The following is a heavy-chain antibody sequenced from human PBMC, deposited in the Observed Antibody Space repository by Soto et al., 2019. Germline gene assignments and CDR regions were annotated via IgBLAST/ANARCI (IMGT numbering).Heavy chain of an antibody. CDR3: ARLGCSGCDSIEH. CDR1: GFPFSKYG. Sequence: QVQLVESGGGVVKPGRSLRLSCAASGFPFSKYGMHWVRQAPGKGLEWVAIIWYDGSKKYYGDSVKGRFTISRDNSKDTLFLQMNRLRADDTAMYYCARLGCSGCDSIEHWRQGTLVTVSS. V-gene: IGHV3-33*01. CDR2: IWYDGSKK. J-gene: IGHJ4*02. D-gene: IGHD3-10*02.